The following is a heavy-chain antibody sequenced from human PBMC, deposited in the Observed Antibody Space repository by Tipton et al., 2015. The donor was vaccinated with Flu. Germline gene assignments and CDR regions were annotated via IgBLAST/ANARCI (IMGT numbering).Heavy chain of an antibody. D-gene: IGHD6-13*01. CDR2: IKKKIDGGTS. CDR1: GYTFSNAW. V-gene: IGHV3-15*01. J-gene: IGHJ4*02. CDR3: CAGDAAAEHY. Sequence: SLRLSCAASGYTFSNAWMTWVRQGPGKGLEWVGRIKKKIDGGTSDYAAPVKGRFTISRDDSNSTVYLQMKSLKTEDSGVYYWCAGDAAAEHYWGQGALVPVSS.